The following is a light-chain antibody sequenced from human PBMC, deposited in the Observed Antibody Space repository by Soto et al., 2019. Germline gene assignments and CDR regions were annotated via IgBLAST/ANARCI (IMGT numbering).Light chain of an antibody. CDR1: SSDVGGYKY. Sequence: QSALTQPPSASGSPGQSVTISCTGTSSDVGGYKYVSWYQHHPGKAPKVVIYEVTKRPSRVPDRFSGSQSGNTASLTVSGLQAEDEADYYCSSYGGTNNVVFGGGTKLTVL. CDR2: EVT. J-gene: IGLJ2*01. CDR3: SSYGGTNNVV. V-gene: IGLV2-8*01.